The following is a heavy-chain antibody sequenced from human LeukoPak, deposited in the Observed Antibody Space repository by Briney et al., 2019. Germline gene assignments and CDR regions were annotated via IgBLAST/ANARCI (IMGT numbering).Heavy chain of an antibody. J-gene: IGHJ4*02. Sequence: GGSLRLSCTVSGFTVSINSMTWVRQAPGKGLEWVSSITSSGTFYADSVKGRFTISRDNSRNTVYLQMNSLRAEDTAVYYCARVVPPTDYGSGSYFWDPYYFDYWGQGTLVTVSS. CDR1: GFTVSINS. V-gene: IGHV3-53*01. CDR2: ITSSGT. D-gene: IGHD3-10*01. CDR3: ARVVPPTDYGSGSYFWDPYYFDY.